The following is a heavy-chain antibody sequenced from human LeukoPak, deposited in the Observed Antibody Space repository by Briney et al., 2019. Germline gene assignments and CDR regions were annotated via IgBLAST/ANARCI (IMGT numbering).Heavy chain of an antibody. D-gene: IGHD3-16*02. CDR1: GGSISSYY. J-gene: IGHJ4*02. V-gene: IGHV4-59*01. Sequence: SETLSLTCTVSGGSISSYYWSWIRQPPGKGLEWIGYISYSGSTNYNPSLKSRVTISVDTSKNQLSLKLNSVTAADTAVYYCARYIWGSYPTFEDYWGQGSLVTISS. CDR2: ISYSGST. CDR3: ARYIWGSYPTFEDY.